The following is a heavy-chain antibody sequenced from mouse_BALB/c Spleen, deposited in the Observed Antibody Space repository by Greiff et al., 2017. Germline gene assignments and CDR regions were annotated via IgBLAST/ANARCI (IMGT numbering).Heavy chain of an antibody. CDR2: INPSNGRT. D-gene: IGHD4-1*01. V-gene: IGHV1S81*02. CDR1: GYTFTSYW. J-gene: IGHJ2*01. Sequence: QVQLQQPGAELVKPGASVKLSCKASGYTFTSYWMHWVKQRPGQGLEWIGEINPSNGRTNYNEKFKSKATLTVDKSSSTAYMQLSSLTSEDSAVYYCARNPLTFDYWGQGTTLTVSS. CDR3: ARNPLTFDY.